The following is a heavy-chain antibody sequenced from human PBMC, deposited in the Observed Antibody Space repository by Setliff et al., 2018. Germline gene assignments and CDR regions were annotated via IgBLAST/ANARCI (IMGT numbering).Heavy chain of an antibody. CDR2: IYYSGNT. CDR1: GGSISSGDYY. J-gene: IGHJ4*02. Sequence: PSETLSLTCTVSGGSISSGDYYWTWIRQPPGKGLEWIGFIYYSGNTFYNPSLKSRLTISVDTSKNLFSLKLSSVTAADTAVYYCAKHRSYFDYWGQGTLVTVST. V-gene: IGHV4-30-4*08. CDR3: AKHRSYFDY.